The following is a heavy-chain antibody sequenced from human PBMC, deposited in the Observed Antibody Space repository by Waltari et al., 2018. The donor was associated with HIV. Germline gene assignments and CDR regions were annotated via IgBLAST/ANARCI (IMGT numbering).Heavy chain of an antibody. CDR3: ARDLGYSYGYVSDY. Sequence: EVQLVESGGGLVQPGGSLRLSCAASGSTFSSYWMSWVRQAPGKGLEWVANIKQDGSEKYYVDSVKGRFTISRDNAKNSLYLQMNSLRAEDTAVYYCARDLGYSYGYVSDYWGQGTLVTVSS. D-gene: IGHD5-18*01. CDR1: GSTFSSYW. CDR2: IKQDGSEK. J-gene: IGHJ4*02. V-gene: IGHV3-7*01.